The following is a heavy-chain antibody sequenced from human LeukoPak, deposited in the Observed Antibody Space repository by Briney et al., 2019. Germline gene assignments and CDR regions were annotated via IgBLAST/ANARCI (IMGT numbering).Heavy chain of an antibody. Sequence: PGGSLRLSCAASGITFSNYAMSWVRRAPGKGLEWVSAISVTGDSRYYADSVKGRFTISRDNSKNTLYLQMNSLRAEDTAVYYCAKGAASVYCSSTSCYNFDYWGQGTLVTVSS. CDR1: GITFSNYA. D-gene: IGHD2-2*02. J-gene: IGHJ4*02. CDR2: ISVTGDSR. V-gene: IGHV3-23*01. CDR3: AKGAASVYCSSTSCYNFDY.